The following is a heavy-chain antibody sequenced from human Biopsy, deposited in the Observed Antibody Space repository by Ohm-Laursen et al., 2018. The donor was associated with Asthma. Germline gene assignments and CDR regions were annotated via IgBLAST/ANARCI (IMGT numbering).Heavy chain of an antibody. CDR2: ISVYNGNT. Sequence: ASVKVSCKTSGYTFNSAGITWVRQAPGQGLEWMGLISVYNGNTKVAQKLQDRVTMITDTSTSTAHMELRSLRSDDPAVYFCARAVDYSHYYGIDVWGQGTTATVS. CDR3: ARAVDYSHYYGIDV. V-gene: IGHV1-18*01. CDR1: GYTFNSAG. J-gene: IGHJ6*02. D-gene: IGHD3-10*01.